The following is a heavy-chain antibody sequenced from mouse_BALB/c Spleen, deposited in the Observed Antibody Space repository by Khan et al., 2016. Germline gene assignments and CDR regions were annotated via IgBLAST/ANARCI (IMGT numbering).Heavy chain of an antibody. Sequence: EVELVESGGGLVQPGGSRKLSCAASGFTFSSFGMHWVRQAPEKGLEWVAFISSGSSAIYYADTVKGRFTISRDYPKNTLFLQMTSLRSEDTAMYYCGRGDYWGQGTTLTVSS. V-gene: IGHV5-17*02. CDR3: GRGDY. CDR1: GFTFSSFG. J-gene: IGHJ2*01. CDR2: ISSGSSAI.